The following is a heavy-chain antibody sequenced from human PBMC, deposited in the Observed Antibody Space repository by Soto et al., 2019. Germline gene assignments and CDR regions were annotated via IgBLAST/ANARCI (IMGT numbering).Heavy chain of an antibody. V-gene: IGHV3-7*01. CDR2: IKQDGSEK. J-gene: IGHJ6*02. CDR1: GFTFSSYW. D-gene: IGHD6-19*01. Sequence: EVQLVESGGGLVQPGGSLRLSCAASGFTFSSYWMSWVRQAPGKGLEWVANIKQDGSEKYYVDSVKGRFTISRDNAKNSLYLQMNSLRAEDTAVYYCAREGLYSSGWYNYYYYYYGMDVWGQGTTVTVSS. CDR3: AREGLYSSGWYNYYYYYYGMDV.